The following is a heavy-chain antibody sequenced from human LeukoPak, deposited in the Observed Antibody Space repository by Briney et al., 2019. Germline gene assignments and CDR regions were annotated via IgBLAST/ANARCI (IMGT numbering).Heavy chain of an antibody. CDR2: INPNSGGT. CDR3: AVGGGYCSSTSCYTAHFQH. D-gene: IGHD2-2*02. V-gene: IGHV1-2*02. Sequence: ASVKVSCKASGYTFTGYYMHWVRQAPGQGLEWMGWINPNSGGTNYAQKFQGRVTMTRDTSISTAYMELRRLRSDDTAVYYCAVGGGYCSSTSCYTAHFQHWGQGTLVTVSS. CDR1: GYTFTGYY. J-gene: IGHJ1*01.